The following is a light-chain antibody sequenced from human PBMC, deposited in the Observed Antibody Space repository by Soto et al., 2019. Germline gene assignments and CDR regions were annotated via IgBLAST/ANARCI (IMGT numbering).Light chain of an antibody. V-gene: IGKV3-11*01. CDR3: QQRRYWPVT. J-gene: IGKJ1*01. CDR1: QSVSSY. Sequence: EIVLTQSPAILSMSPGERATLSCRASQSVSSYFAWYQQKPGQAPRLLIYDASNRATGVPARFSGSGSGTDFTLTIRSLEPEDFAVYYCQQRRYWPVTFGQVTKVEIK. CDR2: DAS.